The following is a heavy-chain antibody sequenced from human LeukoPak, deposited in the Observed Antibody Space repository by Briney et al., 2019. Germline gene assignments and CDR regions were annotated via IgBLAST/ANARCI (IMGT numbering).Heavy chain of an antibody. CDR2: IYHSGST. V-gene: IGHV4-30-2*01. CDR1: GGSISSGGYS. D-gene: IGHD2-2*01. Sequence: SQTLSLTCAVSGGSISSGGYSWSWIRQPPGKGLEWIGYIYHSGSTYYNPSLKSRVTISVDRSKNQFSLKLSSVTAADTAVYYCASSPRYCSSTSCPPGHYYFDYWGQGTLVTVSS. CDR3: ASSPRYCSSTSCPPGHYYFDY. J-gene: IGHJ4*02.